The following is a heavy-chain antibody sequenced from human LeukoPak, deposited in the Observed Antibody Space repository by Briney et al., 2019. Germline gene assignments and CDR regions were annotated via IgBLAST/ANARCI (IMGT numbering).Heavy chain of an antibody. CDR3: AKERDYGPADY. V-gene: IGHV3-23*01. J-gene: IGHJ4*02. D-gene: IGHD4/OR15-4a*01. Sequence: GGSLRLSCAASGFIFNKHVMSWVRQAPGKGLEWVSGLSGSGGSTDYADSVKGRFTVSRDNSKNTLFLQMNSLRAEDTAIYYCAKERDYGPADYWGQGTLVTVSS. CDR2: LSGSGGST. CDR1: GFIFNKHV.